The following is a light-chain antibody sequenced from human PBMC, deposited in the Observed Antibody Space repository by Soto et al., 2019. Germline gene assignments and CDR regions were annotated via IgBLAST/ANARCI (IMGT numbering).Light chain of an antibody. Sequence: EVVMTQSPATLSVSPGERVTLSCRASQSINAHLAWYQQKPGQAPRLLIHGASTRATGIPARFSGSGFGTEFILTISRLEPEDFAVYYCQQYGSSPYTFGQGTKLEIK. CDR3: QQYGSSPYT. J-gene: IGKJ2*01. CDR1: QSINAH. V-gene: IGKV3-15*01. CDR2: GAS.